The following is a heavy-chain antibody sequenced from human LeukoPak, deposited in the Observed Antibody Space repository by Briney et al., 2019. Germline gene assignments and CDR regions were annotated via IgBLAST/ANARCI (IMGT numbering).Heavy chain of an antibody. CDR2: ISYDGSNK. Sequence: PGGSLRLSCAASGFTFSSYAMHWVRQAPGKGLEWVAVISYDGSNKYYAGSVKGRFTISRDNSKNTLYLQMNSLRAEDTAVYYCARDGWDSGSYHFDYWGQGTLVTVSS. CDR3: ARDGWDSGSYHFDY. J-gene: IGHJ4*02. CDR1: GFTFSSYA. D-gene: IGHD1-26*01. V-gene: IGHV3-30-3*01.